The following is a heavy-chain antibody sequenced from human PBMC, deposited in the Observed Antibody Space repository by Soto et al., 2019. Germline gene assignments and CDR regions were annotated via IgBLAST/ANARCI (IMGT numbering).Heavy chain of an antibody. CDR2: IYYSGTT. Sequence: QVQLQESGPGLVKPSDTLSLTCAVSGYSISSSNWWGWIRQPPGKGLEWIGYIYYSGTTYYNPSLKSRVTMSVDRSKNQFSLKRTSVTAVDTAVYYCARREIQGPIDYWGQGPLVTVSS. CDR1: GYSISSSNW. D-gene: IGHD1-26*01. CDR3: ARREIQGPIDY. J-gene: IGHJ4*02. V-gene: IGHV4-28*01.